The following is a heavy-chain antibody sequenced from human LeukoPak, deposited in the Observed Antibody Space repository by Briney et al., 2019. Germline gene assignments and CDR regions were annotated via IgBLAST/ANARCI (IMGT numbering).Heavy chain of an antibody. J-gene: IGHJ6*02. V-gene: IGHV3-23*01. CDR1: GFTFSSYA. Sequence: PGGSLRLSCAASGFTFSSYAMSWVRQAPGKGLEWVSAISGSGSSTYYADSVKGRFTISRDNSKNTLYLQMNSLRAEDTAVYYCAKVPTYYDMYGMDVWGQGTTVTVSS. D-gene: IGHD3-22*01. CDR2: ISGSGSST. CDR3: AKVPTYYDMYGMDV.